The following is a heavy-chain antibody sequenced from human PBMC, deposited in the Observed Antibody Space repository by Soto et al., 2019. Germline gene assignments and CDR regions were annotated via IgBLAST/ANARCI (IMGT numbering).Heavy chain of an antibody. D-gene: IGHD5-12*01. Sequence: PSETLSLTCAFYGWTFSGYYWSWIRQPPGKGLEWIGEINHSGSTNYNPSLKSRVTISVDTSKNQFSLKLSSVTAADTAVYYCARVAGHIVATNWGQGTLVTVSS. CDR2: INHSGST. J-gene: IGHJ4*02. V-gene: IGHV4-34*01. CDR1: GWTFSGYY. CDR3: ARVAGHIVATN.